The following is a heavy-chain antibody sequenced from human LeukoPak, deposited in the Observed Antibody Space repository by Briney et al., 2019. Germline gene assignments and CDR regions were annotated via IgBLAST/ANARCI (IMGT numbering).Heavy chain of an antibody. D-gene: IGHD2-21*01. J-gene: IGHJ3*02. V-gene: IGHV3-30*04. CDR2: ISYDASKK. CDR1: GFTFSTYA. CDR3: ARGITHSI. Sequence: PGTSLRLSCEASGFTFSTYAMHWVRQAPGKGLEWVAVISYDASKKYYADSVRGRFTISRDNSKNTLYLQMTSLRAEDTAVYYCARGITHSIWGQGTMVTVSS.